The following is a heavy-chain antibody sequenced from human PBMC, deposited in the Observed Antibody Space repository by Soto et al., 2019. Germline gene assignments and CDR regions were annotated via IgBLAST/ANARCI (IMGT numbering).Heavy chain of an antibody. D-gene: IGHD4-4*01. J-gene: IGHJ6*02. Sequence: QVQLVQSGAAMKEPGSSVKVSCKTSGGTFSSSAISWLRQAPGQGLEWMGGIIPLFRTPDYAQKFQGRVTIAADESTSTAYMELSSLRSEDTVVYYCARDNDRLQLGGNYYYILDVWGQGTTITVSS. CDR3: ARDNDRLQLGGNYYYILDV. CDR1: GGTFSSSA. CDR2: IIPLFRTP. V-gene: IGHV1-69*12.